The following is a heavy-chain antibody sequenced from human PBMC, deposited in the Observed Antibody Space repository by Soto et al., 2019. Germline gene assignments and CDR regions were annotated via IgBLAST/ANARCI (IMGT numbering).Heavy chain of an antibody. CDR3: ARGVRIGRSGYFDY. J-gene: IGHJ4*02. D-gene: IGHD3-3*01. Sequence: PSETLSLTCAVSGGSISSGGYSWSWIRQPPGKGLEWIGYIYHSGSTYYNPSLKSRVTISVDRSKNQFSLKLSSVTAADTAVYYCARGVRIGRSGYFDYWGQGTLVTVSS. V-gene: IGHV4-30-2*01. CDR1: GGSISSGGYS. CDR2: IYHSGST.